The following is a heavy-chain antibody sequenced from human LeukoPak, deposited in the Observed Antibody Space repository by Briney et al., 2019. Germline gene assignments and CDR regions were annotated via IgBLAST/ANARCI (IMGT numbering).Heavy chain of an antibody. Sequence: PSETLSLTCTVSGDSISTYYWSWIRQPPGKGLEGIRCICNSGGTNYNPSLKSRVTISVDTSKNQFSLNLSSVNAADTAVYYCAKTGRPNNSGWYRWFDPWGQGTLVTVSS. CDR2: ICNSGGT. J-gene: IGHJ5*02. CDR3: AKTGRPNNSGWYRWFDP. D-gene: IGHD6-19*01. V-gene: IGHV4-4*09. CDR1: GDSISTYY.